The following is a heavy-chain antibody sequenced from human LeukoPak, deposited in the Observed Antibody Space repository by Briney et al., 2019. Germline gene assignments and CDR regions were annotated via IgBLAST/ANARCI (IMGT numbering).Heavy chain of an antibody. J-gene: IGHJ6*04. Sequence: GASVKVSCKASGYTFTGYYMHWVRQAPGQGLEWMGWINPNSGGTNYAQKFQGWVTMTRDTSISTAYMELSRLRSDDTAVYYCARDRSTTGTGWGMDVWGKGTTVIVSS. CDR2: INPNSGGT. D-gene: IGHD1-1*01. CDR1: GYTFTGYY. CDR3: ARDRSTTGTGWGMDV. V-gene: IGHV1-2*04.